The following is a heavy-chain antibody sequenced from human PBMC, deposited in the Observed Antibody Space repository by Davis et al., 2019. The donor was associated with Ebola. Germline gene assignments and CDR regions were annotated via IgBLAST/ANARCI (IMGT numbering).Heavy chain of an antibody. CDR1: GFTFSSYA. Sequence: GESLKISCSASGFTFSSYAMHWVRQAPGKGLEWVAVIWYDGSNKYYADSVKGRFTISRDNSKNTLYLQMNSLRAEDTAVYYCASHRIAARQHDLYYYYGMDVWGQGTTVTVSS. D-gene: IGHD6-6*01. J-gene: IGHJ6*02. CDR2: IWYDGSNK. V-gene: IGHV3-33*08. CDR3: ASHRIAARQHDLYYYYGMDV.